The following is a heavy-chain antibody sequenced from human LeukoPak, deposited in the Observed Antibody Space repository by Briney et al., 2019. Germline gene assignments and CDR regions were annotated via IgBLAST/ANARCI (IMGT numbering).Heavy chain of an antibody. CDR2: IHYSGST. Sequence: PSETLSLTCTVSGGSISSSSYYWAWIRQPPGKGLEWIGSIHYSGSTYYNPSIQSRVTISIDTSKNQFSLKLSSVTAADTAVYYCARVKAAADFDYWGQGTLVTVPS. CDR3: ARVKAAADFDY. D-gene: IGHD6-13*01. V-gene: IGHV4-39*07. CDR1: GGSISSSSYY. J-gene: IGHJ4*02.